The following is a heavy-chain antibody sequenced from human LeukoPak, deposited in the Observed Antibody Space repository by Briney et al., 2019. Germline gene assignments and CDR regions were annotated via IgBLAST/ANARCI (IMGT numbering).Heavy chain of an antibody. J-gene: IGHJ6*03. CDR2: ISAYNGNT. V-gene: IGHV1-18*01. Sequence: ASVKVSCXASGYTFTSYGISWVRQALGRGLEWMGWISAYNGNTNYAQKLQGRVTMTTDTSTSTAYMELRSLRSDDTAVYYCARDGGSSWYHTYSYYYYYYMDVWGKGTTVTVSS. CDR1: GYTFTSYG. D-gene: IGHD6-13*01. CDR3: ARDGGSSWYHTYSYYYYYYMDV.